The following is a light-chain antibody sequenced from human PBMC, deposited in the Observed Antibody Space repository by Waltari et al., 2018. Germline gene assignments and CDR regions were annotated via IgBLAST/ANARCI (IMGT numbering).Light chain of an antibody. CDR1: SGHSSNV. J-gene: IGLJ3*02. CDR2: VNSDGSH. CDR3: QTGGHGTWV. V-gene: IGLV4-69*01. Sequence: QLVLTQAPSASASLGASVKLTCTLSSGHSSNVLAWHQQQPEKGPRYLMKVNSDGSHSKGDDIPDRFSGSSSGAERYLTISSLQSEDEADYYCQTGGHGTWVFGGGTKLTVL.